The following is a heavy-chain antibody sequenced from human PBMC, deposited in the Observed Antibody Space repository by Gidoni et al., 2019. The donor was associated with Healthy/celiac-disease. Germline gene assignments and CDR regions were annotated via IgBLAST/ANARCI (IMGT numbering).Heavy chain of an antibody. CDR2: IYYSGST. CDR3: ARAPGFWDQEQLVHYYYGMDV. Sequence: QVQLQESGPGLVKPSETLSLTCTVSGGSVSSGSYYWSWIRQPPGKGLEWIGYIYYSGSTNYNPSLKSRVTISVDTSKNQFSLKLSSVTAADTAVYYCARAPGFWDQEQLVHYYYGMDVWGQGTTVTVSS. CDR1: GGSVSSGSYY. J-gene: IGHJ6*02. V-gene: IGHV4-61*01. D-gene: IGHD6-13*01.